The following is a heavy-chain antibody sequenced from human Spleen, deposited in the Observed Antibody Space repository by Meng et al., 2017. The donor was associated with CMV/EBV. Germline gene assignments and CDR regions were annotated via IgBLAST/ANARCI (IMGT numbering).Heavy chain of an antibody. CDR2: IYHTGTT. CDR1: GGSISSGGYY. V-gene: IGHV4-31*03. Sequence: SETLSLTCTVSGGSISSGGYYYSWLRQLPGKGLEWIGYIYHTGTTYYNPSLEARVAMSLDTSDNQISLKLTSVTAADTAVYYCARDLTTNCWPFHSWGHGTLVTVSS. CDR3: ARDLTTNCWPFHS. D-gene: IGHD4-11*01. J-gene: IGHJ5*01.